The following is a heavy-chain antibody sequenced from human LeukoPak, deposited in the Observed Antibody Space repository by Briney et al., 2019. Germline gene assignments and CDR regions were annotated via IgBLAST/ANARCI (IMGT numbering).Heavy chain of an antibody. V-gene: IGHV3-7*04. J-gene: IGHJ3*02. CDR1: GFTFSSYE. Sequence: PGGSLRLTCAASGFTFSSYEVNWVRQAPGKGLEWVATIKEDGSEKNYLDSVKGRFAISRDNAKNSLYLQINSLRVEDTAVYYCARSDPRSCDIWGQGTMVTVSS. CDR3: ARSDPRSCDI. CDR2: IKEDGSEK.